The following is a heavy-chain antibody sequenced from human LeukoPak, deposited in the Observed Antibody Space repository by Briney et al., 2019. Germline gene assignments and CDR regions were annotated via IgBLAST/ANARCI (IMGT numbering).Heavy chain of an antibody. J-gene: IGHJ3*02. CDR2: ISSSSSYI. D-gene: IGHD4-17*01. Sequence: PGGSLRPSCAASGFTFSSYSINWVRQAPGKGLEWVSSISSSSSYIYYADSVKGRFTISRDNAKNSLYLQMNSLRAEDTAVYYCASDSVTSGTYPEAFDIWGQGTMVTVSS. V-gene: IGHV3-21*01. CDR1: GFTFSSYS. CDR3: ASDSVTSGTYPEAFDI.